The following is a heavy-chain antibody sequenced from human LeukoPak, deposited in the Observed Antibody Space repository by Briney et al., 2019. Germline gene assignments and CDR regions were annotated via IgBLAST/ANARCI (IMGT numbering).Heavy chain of an antibody. J-gene: IGHJ4*02. Sequence: PGRSLRLSCAASGFTFSSYAMSWVRQAPGKGLEWVSAISGSGGSTYYADSVKGRFTISRDNSKNTLYLQMNSLRAEDTAVYYCAKGGYSYGYAFDYWGQGTLVTVSS. V-gene: IGHV3-23*01. D-gene: IGHD5-18*01. CDR2: ISGSGGST. CDR1: GFTFSSYA. CDR3: AKGGYSYGYAFDY.